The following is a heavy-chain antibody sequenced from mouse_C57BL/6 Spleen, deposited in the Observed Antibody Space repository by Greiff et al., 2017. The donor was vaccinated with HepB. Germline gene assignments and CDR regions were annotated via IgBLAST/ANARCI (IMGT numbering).Heavy chain of an antibody. CDR2: ISYDGSN. V-gene: IGHV3-6*01. D-gene: IGHD2-4*01. CDR3: ARDLYDYDVWFAY. Sequence: EVKVEESGPGLVKPSQSLSLTCSVTGYSITSGYYWNWIRQFPGNKLEWMGYISYDGSNNYNPSLKNRISITRDTSKNQFFLKLNSVTTEDTATYYCARDLYDYDVWFAYWGQGTLVTVSA. J-gene: IGHJ3*01. CDR1: GYSITSGYY.